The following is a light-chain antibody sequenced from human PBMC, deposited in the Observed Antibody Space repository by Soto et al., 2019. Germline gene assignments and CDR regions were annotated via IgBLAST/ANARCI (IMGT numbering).Light chain of an antibody. V-gene: IGKV3-20*01. J-gene: IGKJ3*01. CDR3: QQYGSSLLFT. Sequence: EIVLTQSPGTLSLSPGERATLSCRASQSVSSSYLAWYQQKPGQAPRLLIYGASSRATDIPDRFSGSGSGTDFTLTISRLEPEDFAVYYCQQYGSSLLFTFGPGTKVDIK. CDR2: GAS. CDR1: QSVSSSY.